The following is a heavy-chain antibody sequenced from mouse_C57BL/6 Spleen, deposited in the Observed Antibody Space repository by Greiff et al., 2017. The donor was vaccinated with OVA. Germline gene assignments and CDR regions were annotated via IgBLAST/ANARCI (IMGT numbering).Heavy chain of an antibody. J-gene: IGHJ3*01. D-gene: IGHD2-5*01. Sequence: QVQLKQPGAELVKPGASVKLSCKASGYTFTSYWMQWVKQRPGQGLEWIGEIDPSDSYTNYNQKFKGKATLTVDTSSSTAYMQLSSLTSEDSAVYYCARTYYSNDGFAYWGQGTLVTVSA. V-gene: IGHV1-50*01. CDR1: GYTFTSYW. CDR2: IDPSDSYT. CDR3: ARTYYSNDGFAY.